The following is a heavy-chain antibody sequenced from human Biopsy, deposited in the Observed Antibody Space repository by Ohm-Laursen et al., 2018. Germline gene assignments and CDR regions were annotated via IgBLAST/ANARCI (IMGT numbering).Heavy chain of an antibody. Sequence: GSLRLSCAASGFPFSDYYMRWIRQAPGKGLEWVSYISSGGTTIYYADSVKSRFTISRDNAKNSLYLQMNSLRADDTAVYYCARDTRWSPYHMDVWGQGTTVTVSS. CDR1: GFPFSDYY. J-gene: IGHJ6*02. CDR2: ISSGGTTI. D-gene: IGHD4-23*01. V-gene: IGHV3-11*01. CDR3: ARDTRWSPYHMDV.